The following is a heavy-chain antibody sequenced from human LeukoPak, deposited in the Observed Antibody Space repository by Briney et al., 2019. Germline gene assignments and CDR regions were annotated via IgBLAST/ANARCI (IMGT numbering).Heavy chain of an antibody. CDR1: GGSISSSTYY. V-gene: IGHV4-39*02. Sequence: SETLSLTCTISGGSISSSTYYWGWIRQPPGKGLEWIGSIYYSGSTYYNPSLKSRVTISVDTSKNHFSLKLSSVTAADTAVYYCASLYCSGGSCYGDGLRWGQGTLVTVSS. J-gene: IGHJ4*02. CDR2: IYYSGST. D-gene: IGHD2-15*01. CDR3: ASLYCSGGSCYGDGLR.